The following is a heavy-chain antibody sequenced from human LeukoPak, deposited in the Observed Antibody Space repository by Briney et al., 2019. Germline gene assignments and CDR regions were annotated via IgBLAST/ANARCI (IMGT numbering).Heavy chain of an antibody. CDR2: INPNSGGT. J-gene: IGHJ4*02. Sequence: GASVKVSCKASGYTFTDYYIHWVRQAPGQGLEWMGWINPNSGGTSYAQQFQGRVTMTSDTSISSAYMELSRLRSDDTAVYYYARDRSRGYSYGLESLYWGQGTLVTVSS. CDR1: GYTFTDYY. D-gene: IGHD5-18*01. CDR3: ARDRSRGYSYGLESLY. V-gene: IGHV1-2*02.